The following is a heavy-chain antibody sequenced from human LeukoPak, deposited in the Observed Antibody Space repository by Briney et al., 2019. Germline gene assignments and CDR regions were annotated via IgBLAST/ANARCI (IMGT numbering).Heavy chain of an antibody. CDR1: GAAVSDSLSY. CDR2: VYYTGST. D-gene: IGHD3-9*01. J-gene: IGHJ4*02. Sequence: SETLSLTCTVSGAAVSDSLSYWGWVRQPPGKGRKWGANVYYTGSTYYNPSLKSRVTMSVDTSKNQFSLKMTSVTAADTAIYYCARLTKGRYFDYIFAFWGQGILVTISS. CDR3: ARLTKGRYFDYIFAF. V-gene: IGHV4-39*01.